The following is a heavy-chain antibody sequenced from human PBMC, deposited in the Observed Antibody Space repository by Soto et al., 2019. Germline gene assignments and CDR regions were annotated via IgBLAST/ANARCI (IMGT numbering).Heavy chain of an antibody. CDR2: ISSSSSYI. V-gene: IGHV3-21*01. D-gene: IGHD3-22*01. Sequence: GVLRLSCAASGCTFGSYSMNWVRQAPGNGLEWVSSISSSSSYIYYADSVKGRFTISRDNAKNSLYLQMNSLRAEDTAVYYCARGRRYDSSGYYHDAFDIWGHGTMVAVSS. CDR3: ARGRRYDSSGYYHDAFDI. J-gene: IGHJ3*02. CDR1: GCTFGSYS.